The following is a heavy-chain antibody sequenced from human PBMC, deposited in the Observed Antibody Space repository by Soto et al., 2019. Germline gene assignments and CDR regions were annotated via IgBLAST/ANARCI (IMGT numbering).Heavy chain of an antibody. V-gene: IGHV1-18*01. CDR3: ARVYGYGYGQFDF. D-gene: IGHD5-18*01. J-gene: IGHJ4*02. CDR2: ISAHNGYT. Sequence: QVQLVQSGAEVREPGASVKVSCKTSGYIFTKHGISWVRQAPGQGLEWLGWISAHNGYTNYAENFQGRLTLTTNRSASTAYMELRSLRSDDTAIYYCARVYGYGYGQFDFWGQGTLVTASS. CDR1: GYIFTKHG.